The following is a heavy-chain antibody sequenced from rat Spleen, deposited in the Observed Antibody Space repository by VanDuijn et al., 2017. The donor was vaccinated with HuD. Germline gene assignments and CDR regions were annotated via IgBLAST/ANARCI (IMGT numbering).Heavy chain of an antibody. CDR3: AVAGYGY. CDR2: ITNSGGST. Sequence: EVQLVESGGGFVQPGRSLKLSCAASGFTISNYYMAWVRQAPTKGLEWVASITNSGGSTYYRDSVKGRFTISRDNAKSTLYLQMNSLRSEDTATYYCAVAGYGYWGHGVMVTVSS. J-gene: IGHJ2*01. D-gene: IGHD1-7*01. V-gene: IGHV5S23*01. CDR1: GFTISNYY.